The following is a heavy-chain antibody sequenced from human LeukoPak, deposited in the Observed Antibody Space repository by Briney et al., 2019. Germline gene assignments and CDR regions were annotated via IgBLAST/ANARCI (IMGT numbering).Heavy chain of an antibody. CDR3: AGLYSNSRPAAMGTLFDN. Sequence: GALRLSCAASGFTFSSYWMHWVRQAPGKGLVWVSRINSDGSSTSYADSVKGRFTISRDNSKNTLYLQMTSLRAEDSAVYYCAGLYSNSRPAAMGTLFDNWGQGTLVTVSS. D-gene: IGHD6-6*01. CDR2: INSDGSST. V-gene: IGHV3-74*01. CDR1: GFTFSSYW. J-gene: IGHJ4*02.